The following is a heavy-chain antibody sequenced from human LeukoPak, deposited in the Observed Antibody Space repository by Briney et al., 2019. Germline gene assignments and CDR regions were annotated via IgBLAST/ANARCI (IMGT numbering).Heavy chain of an antibody. D-gene: IGHD6-13*01. CDR1: GGSISSGSYY. CDR2: IYYSGST. J-gene: IGHJ5*02. CDR3: ARDMAAAGTSYNWFDP. V-gene: IGHV4-61*01. Sequence: SETLSLTCTVSGGSISSGSYYWSWIRQPPGKGLEWIGYIYYSGSTNYNPSLKSRVTISVGTSKNQFSLKLSSVTAADTAVYYCARDMAAAGTSYNWFDPWGQGTLVTVSS.